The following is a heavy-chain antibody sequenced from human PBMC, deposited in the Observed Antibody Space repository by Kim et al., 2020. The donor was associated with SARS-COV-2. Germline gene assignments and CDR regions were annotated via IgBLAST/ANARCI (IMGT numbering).Heavy chain of an antibody. J-gene: IGHJ6*03. V-gene: IGHV4-34*01. CDR1: GGSFSGYY. CDR2: INHSGST. Sequence: SETLSLTCAVYGGSFSGYYWSWIRQPPGKGLEWIGEINHSGSTNYNPSLKSRVTISVDTSKNQFSLKLSSVTAADTAVYYCASRLRFLEWLYLDVWGKGTTVTVSS. CDR3: ASRLRFLEWLYLDV. D-gene: IGHD3-3*01.